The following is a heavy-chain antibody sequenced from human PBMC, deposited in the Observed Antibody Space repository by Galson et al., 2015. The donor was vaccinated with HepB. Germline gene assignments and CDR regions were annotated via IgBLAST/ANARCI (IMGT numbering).Heavy chain of an antibody. Sequence: SVKVSCKASGYIFKNYGFTWVRQAPGQGFEWMGWISAYNGNIKYAQMFQDRVTMTTDTSTSTAYMELRSLRSDDTAVYYCARVGNIAGRYNWFDPWGQGTLVTVSS. CDR1: GYIFKNYG. V-gene: IGHV1-18*01. J-gene: IGHJ5*02. CDR2: ISAYNGNI. CDR3: ARVGNIAGRYNWFDP. D-gene: IGHD6-13*01.